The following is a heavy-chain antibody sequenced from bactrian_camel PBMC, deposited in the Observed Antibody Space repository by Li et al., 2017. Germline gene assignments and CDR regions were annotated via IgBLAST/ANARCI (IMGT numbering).Heavy chain of an antibody. CDR3: AHGLRACFGDPLAQLVYNL. D-gene: IGHD5*01. CDR2: IESVVVT. V-gene: IGHV3S55*01. J-gene: IGHJ4*01. Sequence: HVQLVESGGGSVQAGGSLRLSCAASGYTSNHYCMGWFRPGPGKEREEVARIESVVVTSYADSVKGRFTTSRDNAKNTLTLQMNRLKPEDTALYFCAHGLRACFGDPLAQLVYNLWGRGTQVTVS. CDR1: GYTSNHYC.